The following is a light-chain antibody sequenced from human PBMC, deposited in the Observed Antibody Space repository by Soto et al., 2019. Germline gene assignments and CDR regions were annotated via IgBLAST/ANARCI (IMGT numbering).Light chain of an antibody. CDR1: SSDVGGYNY. J-gene: IGLJ1*01. V-gene: IGLV2-14*01. Sequence: QSVLSQPASVSGSPGQSVTISCTGTSSDVGGYNYVSRYQQHPGKAPKLMIYDVSNRPSGVSNRFSGSKSDNTASLTISGLQAEDEADYYCSSYTSSSSNYVFGTGTKVTVL. CDR2: DVS. CDR3: SSYTSSSSNYV.